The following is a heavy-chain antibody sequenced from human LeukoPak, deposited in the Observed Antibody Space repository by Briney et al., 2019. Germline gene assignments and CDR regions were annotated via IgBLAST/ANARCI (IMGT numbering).Heavy chain of an antibody. J-gene: IGHJ4*02. V-gene: IGHV3-30*18. Sequence: PGRSLRLSCAASGFTFSSYGMHWVRQAPGKGLEWVAVISYDGSNKYYADSVKGRFTISRDNSKNTLYLQMNSLRAEDTAVYYCAKDQKTYNWNDVFDYWGQGTLVTVSS. CDR2: ISYDGSNK. CDR3: AKDQKTYNWNDVFDY. CDR1: GFTFSSYG. D-gene: IGHD1-1*01.